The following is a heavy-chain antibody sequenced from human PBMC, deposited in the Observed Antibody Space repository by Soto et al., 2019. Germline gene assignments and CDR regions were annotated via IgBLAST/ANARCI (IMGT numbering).Heavy chain of an antibody. CDR1: GFTFSSSG. J-gene: IGHJ6*02. CDR3: VISMACSRNNGIDV. CDR2: IWYDASNK. Sequence: GGSLRLSCAASGFTFSSSGMHWVRQAPGKGLEWVAVIWYDASNKYYADSVKGRFTISRDNSKDTLWLQMNSLRAEDSAVYYCVISMACSRNNGIDVWGQGTTVTVSS. V-gene: IGHV3-33*01. D-gene: IGHD2-8*01.